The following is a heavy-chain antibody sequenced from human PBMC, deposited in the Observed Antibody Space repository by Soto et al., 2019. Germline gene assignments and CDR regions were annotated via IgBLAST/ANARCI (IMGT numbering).Heavy chain of an antibody. Sequence: GGSLRLSCAASGFTFSSYSMNWVRQAPGKGLEWVSYISSSSSTIYYADSVKGRFTISRDNAKNSLYLQMNSLRDEDTAVYYCARDDTSNSEYHYYYYGMDVWGQGTTVTVSS. D-gene: IGHD4-4*01. CDR1: GFTFSSYS. CDR3: ARDDTSNSEYHYYYYGMDV. CDR2: ISSSSSTI. J-gene: IGHJ6*02. V-gene: IGHV3-48*02.